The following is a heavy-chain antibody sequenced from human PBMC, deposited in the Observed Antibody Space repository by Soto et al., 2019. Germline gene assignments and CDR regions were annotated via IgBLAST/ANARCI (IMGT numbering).Heavy chain of an antibody. Sequence: GGSLRLSCAASGFTFSSYGMHWVRQAPGKGLEWVAVISYDGSNKYYADSVKGRFTISRDNSKNKLYLQMNRLRAEDTAVYYCAKVVGGVERSSDYYYYGMDVWGQGTTVTVSS. D-gene: IGHD1-1*01. CDR1: GFTFSSYG. CDR3: AKVVGGVERSSDYYYYGMDV. J-gene: IGHJ6*02. V-gene: IGHV3-30*18. CDR2: ISYDGSNK.